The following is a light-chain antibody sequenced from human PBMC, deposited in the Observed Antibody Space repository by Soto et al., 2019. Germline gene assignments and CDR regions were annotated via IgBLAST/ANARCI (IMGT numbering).Light chain of an antibody. CDR1: QTISSSF. V-gene: IGKV3-20*01. CDR2: RAS. CDR3: HQFGSSPLDT. J-gene: IGKJ3*01. Sequence: EIVLTQSPGTLSLSPGERATLSCRASQTISSSFLAWYQQKPGQAPRVPIYRASRRAPGIPDRFSGSGSWTDFTLAISRLEPEDFAVYYCHQFGSSPLDTFGPGTKVEIK.